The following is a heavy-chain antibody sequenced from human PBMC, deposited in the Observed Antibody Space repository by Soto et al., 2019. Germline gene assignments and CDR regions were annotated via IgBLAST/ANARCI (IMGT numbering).Heavy chain of an antibody. Sequence: QVQLVESGGGVVQPGRSLTLSCAASEFTFSSYGIHWVRQAPGKGLEWVAIISYDGNNKQYADSVKGRFTISRDNSKNTVHQQMNSLRVEDTAVYYCARDTYYHDSSGYYVFDYWGQGTLVTVSS. CDR2: ISYDGNNK. J-gene: IGHJ4*02. CDR1: EFTFSSYG. V-gene: IGHV3-30*03. D-gene: IGHD3-22*01. CDR3: ARDTYYHDSSGYYVFDY.